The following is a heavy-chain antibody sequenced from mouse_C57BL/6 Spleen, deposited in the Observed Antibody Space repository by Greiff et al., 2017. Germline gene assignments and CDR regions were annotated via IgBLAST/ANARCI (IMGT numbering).Heavy chain of an antibody. J-gene: IGHJ3*01. D-gene: IGHD2-5*01. CDR3: LYSKGAWFAY. V-gene: IGHV1-59*01. Sequence: QVQLKQPGAELVRPGTSVKLSCKASGYTFTSYWMHWVKQRPGQGLEWIGVIDPSDSYTNYNQKFKGKATLTVDTASSTAYMQLSSLPSEDSAVYYCLYSKGAWFAYWGQGTLVTVSA. CDR2: IDPSDSYT. CDR1: GYTFTSYW.